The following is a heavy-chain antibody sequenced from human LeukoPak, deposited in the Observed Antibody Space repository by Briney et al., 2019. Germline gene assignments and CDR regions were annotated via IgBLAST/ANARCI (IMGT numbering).Heavy chain of an antibody. V-gene: IGHV4-4*02. CDR2: IYHSGST. J-gene: IGHJ4*02. Sequence: SGTLSLTCAVSGGSISSSNWWSWVRQPPGKGLGWIGEIYHSGSTNYNPSLKSRVTISVDKSKNQFSLKLSSVTAADTAVYYCARGRRYYDFWSGYHIWGQGTLVTVSS. D-gene: IGHD3-3*01. CDR3: ARGRRYYDFWSGYHI. CDR1: GGSISSSNW.